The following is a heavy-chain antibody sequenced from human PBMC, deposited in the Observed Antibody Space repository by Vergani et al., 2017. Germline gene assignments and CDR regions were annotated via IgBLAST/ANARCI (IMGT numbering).Heavy chain of an antibody. CDR1: GASVSSEDYY. D-gene: IGHD3-10*01. J-gene: IGHJ5*02. CDR2: IYYSDRT. V-gene: IGHV4-30-4*08. CDR3: GRVADFYGLGSRLLDL. Sequence: QVQLQESGPRLVKPSQILSLTFNVSGASVSSEDYYWTWIRQPPGKGLEWIGFIYYSDRTFYNPSLRGRLSMSIDTSKNQFSLKLDSVTAADTAVYYCGRVADFYGLGSRLLDLWGQGILVTVSS.